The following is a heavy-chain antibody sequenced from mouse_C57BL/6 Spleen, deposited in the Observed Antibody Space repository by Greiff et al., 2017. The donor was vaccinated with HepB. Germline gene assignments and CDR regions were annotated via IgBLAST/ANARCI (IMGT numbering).Heavy chain of an antibody. CDR1: GYTFTSYW. Sequence: QVQLQQPGAELVRPGSSVKLSCKASGYTFTSYWMHWVKQRPIQGLEWIGNIDPSDSETHYNQKFKDKATLTVDKSSSTAYMQLSSLTSEDSAVYYCAREEAYDGYFRGAMDYWGQGTSVTVSS. CDR3: AREEAYDGYFRGAMDY. D-gene: IGHD2-3*01. V-gene: IGHV1-52*01. J-gene: IGHJ4*01. CDR2: IDPSDSET.